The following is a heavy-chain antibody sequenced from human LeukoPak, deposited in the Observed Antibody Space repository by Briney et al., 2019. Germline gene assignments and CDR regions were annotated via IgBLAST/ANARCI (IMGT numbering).Heavy chain of an antibody. CDR2: ISGSGGST. Sequence: GGSLRLSCAASGFTFSNAWMSWVRQAPGKGLEWVSAISGSGGSTYYADSVKGRFTISRDNSKNTLYLQMNSLRAEDTAVYYCAKFSMTTVTSPDYWGQGTLVTVSS. J-gene: IGHJ4*02. CDR1: GFTFSNAW. D-gene: IGHD4-17*01. CDR3: AKFSMTTVTSPDY. V-gene: IGHV3-23*01.